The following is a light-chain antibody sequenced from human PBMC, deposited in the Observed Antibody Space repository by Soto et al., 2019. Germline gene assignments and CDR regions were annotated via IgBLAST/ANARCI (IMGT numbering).Light chain of an antibody. J-gene: IGLJ2*01. Sequence: QSVLTQPPSVSGAPGQRVTISCTGSSSNIGAGYDVHWYQQLPGTAPKLLIYGNSNRPSGVPDRFSGSKSGTSASLAITGLQAEDEADYYCQSYDSSLSEVVFGGWTKLTVL. CDR2: GNS. CDR3: QSYDSSLSEVV. V-gene: IGLV1-40*01. CDR1: SSNIGAGYD.